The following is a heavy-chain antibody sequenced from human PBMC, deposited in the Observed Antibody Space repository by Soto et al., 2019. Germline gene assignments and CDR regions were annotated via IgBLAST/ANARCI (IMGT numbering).Heavy chain of an antibody. Sequence: QVQLQESGPGLVKPSQTLSLTCTVSGGSISSGDYYWSWIRQPPGKGLEWIGYIYYSGSTYYNPSLKSRVTISVDTSKNQFSLKLSSVTAADTAVYYCAREEGRRYCGSGSYPHWFDPWGQGTLVTVSS. D-gene: IGHD3-10*01. CDR3: AREEGRRYCGSGSYPHWFDP. CDR2: IYYSGST. CDR1: GGSISSGDYY. V-gene: IGHV4-30-4*01. J-gene: IGHJ5*02.